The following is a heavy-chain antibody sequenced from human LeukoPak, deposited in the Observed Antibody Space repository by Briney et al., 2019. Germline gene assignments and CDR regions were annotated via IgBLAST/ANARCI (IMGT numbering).Heavy chain of an antibody. D-gene: IGHD6-13*01. Sequence: LGESLKISCQGSGYSFTSYWISWVRQMPGKGLEWMGRIDPSDSYTIYSPSFQGHVTISVDKSIRTAYVQWSSLKASDTAMYYCARHGSSSSWYFTTYRRDRENWFDPWGQGTLVTVSS. CDR1: GYSFTSYW. CDR2: IDPSDSYT. CDR3: ARHGSSSSWYFTTYRRDRENWFDP. V-gene: IGHV5-10-1*01. J-gene: IGHJ5*02.